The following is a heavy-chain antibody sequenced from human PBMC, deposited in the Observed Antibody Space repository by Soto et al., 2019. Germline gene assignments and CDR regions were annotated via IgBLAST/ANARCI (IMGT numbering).Heavy chain of an antibody. D-gene: IGHD4-17*01. CDR3: AKDRTTVTIYWYFDL. J-gene: IGHJ2*01. CDR2: ISYDGSNK. Sequence: QVQLVESGGGVVQSGRSLRLSCAASGFTFSSYGMHWVRQAPGKGLEWVAVISYDGSNKYYADSVKGRFTISRDNSKNTLYLQMNSLRAEDTAVYYCAKDRTTVTIYWYFDLWGRGTLVTVSS. CDR1: GFTFSSYG. V-gene: IGHV3-30*18.